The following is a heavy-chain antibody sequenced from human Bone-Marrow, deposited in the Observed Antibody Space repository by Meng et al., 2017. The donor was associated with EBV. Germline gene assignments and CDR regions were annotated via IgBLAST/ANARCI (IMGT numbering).Heavy chain of an antibody. CDR2: ISGSGGST. D-gene: IGHD4-17*01. CDR3: AKDRDYGDYGSGYFDY. J-gene: IGHJ4*02. Sequence: EVQLLESGGGWVQPGGSLRRSCAASGFTFSSYAMSWVRQAPGKGLEWVSAISGSGGSTYYADSVKGRFTISRDNSKNTLYLQMNSLRAEDTAVYYCAKDRDYGDYGSGYFDYWGQGTLVTVSS. V-gene: IGHV3-23*01. CDR1: GFTFSSYA.